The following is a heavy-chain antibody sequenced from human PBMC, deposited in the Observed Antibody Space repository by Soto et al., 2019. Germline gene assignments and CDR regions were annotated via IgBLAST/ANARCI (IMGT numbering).Heavy chain of an antibody. CDR2: SRNKANSYTI. V-gene: IGHV3-72*01. CDR1: GFSFSDHY. D-gene: IGHD2-2*01. CDR3: TRSAYCSRTSCYVGTDS. Sequence: GGSLRLSCAASGFSFSDHYIDWVRQAPGKGLEWVGRSRNKANSYTIEYAASVQGRFTISRDDSKNSLFLQMNSLKTEDTAVYYCTRSAYCSRTSCYVGTDSWGQGTLVTVSS. J-gene: IGHJ4*02.